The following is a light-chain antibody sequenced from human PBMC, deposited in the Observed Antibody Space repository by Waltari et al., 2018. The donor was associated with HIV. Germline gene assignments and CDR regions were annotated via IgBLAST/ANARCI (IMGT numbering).Light chain of an antibody. CDR2: GGS. CDR1: QSVSSSY. Sequence: EFVLTPSPGTLSLSPGERATLSCRASQSVSSSYLAWYQQRPGQAPRLLIYGGSSRAAGIPDRFTGSGSGTDFTLTISRLEPEDFAVYYCQHFDTSLPKYTFGQGTKLEIK. CDR3: QHFDTSLPKYT. J-gene: IGKJ2*01. V-gene: IGKV3-20*01.